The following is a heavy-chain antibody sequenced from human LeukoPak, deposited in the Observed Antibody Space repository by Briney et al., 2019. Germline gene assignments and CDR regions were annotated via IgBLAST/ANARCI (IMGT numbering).Heavy chain of an antibody. V-gene: IGHV1-18*01. CDR3: ARNDVTYYDFWSGYRYDAFDI. CDR1: GYTFTSYG. CDR2: ISAYNGNT. J-gene: IGHJ3*02. Sequence: ASVKVSCKASGYTFTSYGISWVRQAPGQGLEWMGWISAYNGNTSYAQKLQGRVTMTTDISTSTAYMELRSLRSDDTAVYYCARNDVTYYDFWSGYRYDAFDIWGQGTMVTVSS. D-gene: IGHD3-3*01.